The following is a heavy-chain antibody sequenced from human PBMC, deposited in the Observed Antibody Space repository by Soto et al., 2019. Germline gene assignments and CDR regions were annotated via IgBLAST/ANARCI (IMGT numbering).Heavy chain of an antibody. CDR1: GFTFTTSA. V-gene: IGHV1-58*01. Sequence: QMPLVQSGPEVKKPGTSVKVSCKTSGFTFTTSAVQWVRQARGQRLEWIGWIVVGSGKTNYAQKFQDRVAITRDTSTSTSYLEMTGLTSADTAAYYCAADTLQKAVWGQGTLVTVSS. CDR3: AADTLQKAV. J-gene: IGHJ4*02. D-gene: IGHD3-10*01. CDR2: IVVGSGKT.